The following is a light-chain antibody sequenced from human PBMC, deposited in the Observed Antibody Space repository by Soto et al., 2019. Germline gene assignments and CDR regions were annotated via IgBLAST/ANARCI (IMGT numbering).Light chain of an antibody. CDR2: GAS. Sequence: IGMTGSRETPFVSPGEIATLPCRSSQSVSSNLAWYQQKPGQAPRLLFYGASTRATGIPARFSGSGSGTEFTLTISSLQSEDFAVYYFQQYNNWNPLKFGQGTRLEIK. J-gene: IGKJ5*01. CDR1: QSVSSN. CDR3: QQYNNWNPLK. V-gene: IGKV3-15*01.